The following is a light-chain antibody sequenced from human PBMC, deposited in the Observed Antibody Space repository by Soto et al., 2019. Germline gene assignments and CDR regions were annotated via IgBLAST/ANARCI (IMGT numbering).Light chain of an antibody. J-gene: IGKJ5*01. CDR1: QSVSIH. Sequence: IVMTQSPATLSLSPEERATFSSRASQSVSIHLAWYQQKPGQAPRLLIYGASSRATGIPDRFSGSGSGTDFTLTISRLEPEDFAVYNCQQRSNWPVTFGQGTRLEIK. CDR3: QQRSNWPVT. V-gene: IGKV3D-20*02. CDR2: GAS.